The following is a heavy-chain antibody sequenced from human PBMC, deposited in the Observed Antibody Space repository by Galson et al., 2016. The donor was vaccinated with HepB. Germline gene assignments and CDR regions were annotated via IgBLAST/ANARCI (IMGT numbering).Heavy chain of an antibody. J-gene: IGHJ5*02. CDR1: GDSIRRFRYF. Sequence: SETLSLTCTVSGDSIRRFRYFWGWIRQPPGRGLESIGYIHYTGSTYYNPSLRGRVTMSIDTSKNEFSLNLTSVTAADTAVYFCARRATSWYDPWGQGILVTASP. CDR3: ARRATSWYDP. D-gene: IGHD2-2*01. V-gene: IGHV4-39*01. CDR2: IHYTGST.